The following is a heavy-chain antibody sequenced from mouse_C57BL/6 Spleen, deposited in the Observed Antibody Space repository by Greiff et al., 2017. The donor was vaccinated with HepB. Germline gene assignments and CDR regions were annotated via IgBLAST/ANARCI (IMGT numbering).Heavy chain of an antibody. D-gene: IGHD1-2*01. CDR1: GYSFTDYN. CDR2: LNPNYGTT. V-gene: IGHV1-39*01. CDR3: ERKGVGTADYAMDY. J-gene: IGHJ4*01. Sequence: EVKLMESGPELVKPGASVKISCKASGYSFTDYNMNWVKQSNGKSLEWIGVLNPNYGTTSSNQKFKGKATLTVDQSSSTAYMQLNSLTSEDSAVYYCERKGVGTADYAMDYWGQGTSVNVAS.